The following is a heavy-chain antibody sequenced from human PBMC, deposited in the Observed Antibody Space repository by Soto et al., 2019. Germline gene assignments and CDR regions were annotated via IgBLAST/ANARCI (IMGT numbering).Heavy chain of an antibody. V-gene: IGHV2-5*02. CDR1: GVSLSVSGMG. CDR2: VYWDDDK. CDR3: AHLIEGAYFDY. J-gene: IGHJ4*02. Sequence: QITLRESGPTLVKPRQTLTLTCTFSGVSLSVSGMGVGWFRQPPGRALEWLALVYWDDDKRYSPSLRPRLTINKDTSKSQVVITMTNVSPEDTATYSCAHLIEGAYFDYWGRGTPVTVSS.